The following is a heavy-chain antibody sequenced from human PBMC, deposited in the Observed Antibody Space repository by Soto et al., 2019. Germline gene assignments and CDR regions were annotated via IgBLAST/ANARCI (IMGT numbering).Heavy chain of an antibody. D-gene: IGHD2-21*02. CDR1: GFTFSSYW. V-gene: IGHV3-74*01. CDR2: IESDGSTT. J-gene: IGHJ4*02. CDR3: ARACVAGGGDCYSPDY. Sequence: CVSMRLSCAASGFTFSSYWIHWVRQAPGTGLVWVSRIESDGSTTDYADSVKGRFTISRDNAKNTVYLQMNSLRAEDTAVYYCARACVAGGGDCYSPDYWGQGTLVTVSS.